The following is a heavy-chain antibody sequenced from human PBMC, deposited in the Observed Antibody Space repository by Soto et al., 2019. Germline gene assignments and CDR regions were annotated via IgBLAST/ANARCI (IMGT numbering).Heavy chain of an antibody. CDR2: IIPIFGTA. CDR1: GGTFSSYA. Sequence: QVQLVQSGAEVKKPGSSVKVSCKASGGTFSSYAISWVRQAPGQGLEWMGGIIPIFGTANYAQKFQGRVTINANESTSTAYMELGSLRSADTAVYYCARRGTMVLGVTDYYYYGMDVWGQGTTVTVSS. CDR3: ARRGTMVLGVTDYYYYGMDV. J-gene: IGHJ6*02. V-gene: IGHV1-69*12. D-gene: IGHD3-10*01.